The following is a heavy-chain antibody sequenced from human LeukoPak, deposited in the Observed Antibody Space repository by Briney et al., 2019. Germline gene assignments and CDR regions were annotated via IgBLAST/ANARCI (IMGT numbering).Heavy chain of an antibody. CDR2: INHSGST. Sequence: SETLSLTCAVYGGSFSGYYWSWIRQPPGKGLEWIGEINHSGSTNYNPSLKSRVTISVDTSKNQFSLKLSSVTGADTAVYYCARGRSSPAHSLDYWGQGTLVTVSS. CDR3: ARGRSSPAHSLDY. J-gene: IGHJ4*02. D-gene: IGHD1-14*01. V-gene: IGHV4-34*01. CDR1: GGSFSGYY.